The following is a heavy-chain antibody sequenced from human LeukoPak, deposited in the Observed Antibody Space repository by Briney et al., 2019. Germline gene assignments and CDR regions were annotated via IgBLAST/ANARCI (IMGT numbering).Heavy chain of an antibody. CDR2: MKHDGSEK. V-gene: IGHV3-7*03. Sequence: GGSLRLSCVAPEFTFSSYWMSWVRQPPGSGLEWVATMKHDGSEKYYGDSVKGRFTLSRDNAYNSLYLQMNSLRAEDTAVYYCARGLLGAVTTFDYWGQGTLVTVSS. J-gene: IGHJ4*02. D-gene: IGHD4-11*01. CDR3: ARGLLGAVTTFDY. CDR1: EFTFSSYW.